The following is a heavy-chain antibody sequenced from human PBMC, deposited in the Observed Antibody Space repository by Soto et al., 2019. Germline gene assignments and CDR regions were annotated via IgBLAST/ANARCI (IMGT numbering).Heavy chain of an antibody. J-gene: IGHJ4*02. CDR1: GFTFSNYG. CDR3: AIFSNFDS. CDR2: ISYDGSNK. Sequence: GGSLRLSCAASGFTFSNYGMHWVRQAPGKGLEWVAFISYDGSNKHFADSVRGRITISRDNSKNTVYLQMNSLRPEDTAVCYCAIFSNFDSWGQGTRVTVSS. V-gene: IGHV3-30*03.